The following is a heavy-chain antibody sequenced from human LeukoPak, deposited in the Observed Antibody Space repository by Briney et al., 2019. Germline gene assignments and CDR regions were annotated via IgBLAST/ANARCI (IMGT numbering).Heavy chain of an antibody. CDR3: AREGREFGPHKLAGFDY. Sequence: VSVKVSCKTSGYTFTGYYMHWVRQAPGQGLEWMGWINPNSGGTNYAQKFQGRVTMTRDTSITTAYMELNGLRSDDTAVYYCAREGREFGPHKLAGFDYWGQGTLVTVSS. J-gene: IGHJ4*02. CDR1: GYTFTGYY. V-gene: IGHV1-2*02. D-gene: IGHD3-10*01. CDR2: INPNSGGT.